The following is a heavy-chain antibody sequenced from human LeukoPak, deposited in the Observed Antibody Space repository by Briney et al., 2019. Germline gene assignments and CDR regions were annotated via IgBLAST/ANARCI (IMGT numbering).Heavy chain of an antibody. Sequence: PSETLSLTCSVSGDSVSIGDYRWGWIRQSPGKGLEWIGYIYYIGTAYYNPSLRSRVALSADTSKNQFSLRLNSVTVADSAVYFCARARGDSPRIYYYMDVWGKGTTVTVSS. CDR3: ARARGDSPRIYYYMDV. D-gene: IGHD3-16*01. CDR1: GDSVSIGDYR. V-gene: IGHV4-30-4*01. J-gene: IGHJ6*03. CDR2: IYYIGTA.